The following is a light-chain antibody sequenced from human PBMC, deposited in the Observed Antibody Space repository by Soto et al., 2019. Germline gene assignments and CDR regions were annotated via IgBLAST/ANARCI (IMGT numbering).Light chain of an antibody. CDR3: QQTYTTPRT. Sequence: DIQMTQSPSSLSASVGDRVTIACRATQSISIYLNWYQQKPGKAPTLLISATSTLQSGVPSRFSGSGSGTDFTLTITSLQPEDFATYYCQQTYTTPRTFGQGTKVDIK. J-gene: IGKJ1*01. CDR2: ATS. V-gene: IGKV1-39*01. CDR1: QSISIY.